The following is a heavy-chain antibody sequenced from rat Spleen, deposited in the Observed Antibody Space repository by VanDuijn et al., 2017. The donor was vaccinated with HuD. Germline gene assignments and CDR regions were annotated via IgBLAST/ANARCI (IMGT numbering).Heavy chain of an antibody. J-gene: IGHJ4*01. CDR1: GFTFSNYD. Sequence: EVHLVESGGGLVQPGRSLKLSCAASGFTFSNYDMAWVRQAPTNGLVRVASLSTGGGNTYYRDSVKGRFTISKDNAKSPLYLKMDSLKSEDTATYYCARHYGGYSEYVMDAWGQGASVTVSS. CDR3: ARHYGGYSEYVMDA. V-gene: IGHV5-25*01. D-gene: IGHD1-11*01. CDR2: LSTGGGNT.